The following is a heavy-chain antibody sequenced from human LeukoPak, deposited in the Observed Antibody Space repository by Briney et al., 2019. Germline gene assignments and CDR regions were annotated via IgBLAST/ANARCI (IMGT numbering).Heavy chain of an antibody. Sequence: GGSLRLSCAASGFTFSSFWMHWVRQAPGKGLEWVSVIYSGDSTYYADSVKGRFTISRDNSKNTLYLQMNSLRAEDTAVYYCAIPGYSSSWYQDYYYGMDVWGQGTTVTVSS. CDR1: GFTFSSFW. V-gene: IGHV3-53*01. CDR2: IYSGDST. D-gene: IGHD6-13*01. CDR3: AIPGYSSSWYQDYYYGMDV. J-gene: IGHJ6*02.